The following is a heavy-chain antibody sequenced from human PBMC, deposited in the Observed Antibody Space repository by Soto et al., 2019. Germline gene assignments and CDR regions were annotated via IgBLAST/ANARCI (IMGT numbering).Heavy chain of an antibody. V-gene: IGHV1-18*04. CDR3: ARNNWELLIDY. Sequence: QVQLVQSGAEVKKPGASVKVSCKASGYTFTSYGISWVRQAPGQGLEWMGWVSACNGNTNYAQKLQGRVTKTTATSTSTASMELRSMRSDDTAVYYCARNNWELLIDYWGQGTLVTVSS. J-gene: IGHJ4*02. CDR1: GYTFTSYG. CDR2: VSACNGNT. D-gene: IGHD1-26*01.